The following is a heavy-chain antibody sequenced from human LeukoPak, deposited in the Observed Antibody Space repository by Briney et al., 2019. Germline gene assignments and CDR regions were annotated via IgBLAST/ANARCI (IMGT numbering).Heavy chain of an antibody. CDR2: IYPGDSDT. CDR1: GYIYTSYW. D-gene: IGHD3-10*01. CDR3: ARCGASGSYYNVFGFGFDY. V-gene: IGHV5-51*01. Sequence: GESLKISCNSSGYIYTSYWIGWVRQMPGKGLEWMGIIYPGDSDTRYSPSFQGQVTISADKSISTAYLQWSSLEASDTAMYYCARCGASGSYYNVFGFGFDYWGQGTLVTVSS. J-gene: IGHJ4*02.